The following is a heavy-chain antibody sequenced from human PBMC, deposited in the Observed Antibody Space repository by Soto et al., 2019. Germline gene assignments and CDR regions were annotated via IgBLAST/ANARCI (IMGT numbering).Heavy chain of an antibody. CDR1: GGSVSSGSYY. Sequence: SETLSLTCTVSGGSVSSGSYYWSWIRQPPGKGLEWIGYIYYSGSTNYNPSLKSRVTISVDTSKNQFSLKLSSVTAADTAVYYCARVGGVGATTTLDYWGQGTLVTVSS. V-gene: IGHV4-61*01. CDR3: ARVGGVGATTTLDY. J-gene: IGHJ4*02. CDR2: IYYSGST. D-gene: IGHD1-26*01.